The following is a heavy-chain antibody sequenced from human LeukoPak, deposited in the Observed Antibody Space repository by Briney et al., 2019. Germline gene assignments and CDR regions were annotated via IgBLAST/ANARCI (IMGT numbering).Heavy chain of an antibody. J-gene: IGHJ4*02. Sequence: GRSLRLSCAASGFTFSSYGMHWVRQAPGKGLEWVAVISHDGSDKYHADSVKGRFTISRDNSKNTLYLQMNSLRAEDTAVFYCAKSTGRDGRAAAGIDYWGQGTLVTVSS. CDR1: GFTFSSYG. CDR2: ISHDGSDK. V-gene: IGHV3-30*18. D-gene: IGHD6-13*01. CDR3: AKSTGRDGRAAAGIDY.